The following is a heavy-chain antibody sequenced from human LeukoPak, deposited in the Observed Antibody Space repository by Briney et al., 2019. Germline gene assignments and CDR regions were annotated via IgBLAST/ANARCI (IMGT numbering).Heavy chain of an antibody. J-gene: IGHJ4*02. CDR1: GYTFTSYY. Sequence: GASVKVSCKASGYTFTSYYMHWVRQAPGQGLEWMGIINPSGGSTSYAQKFQGRVTMTRDTSTSTVYMELSSLRSEDTAVYYCARDLPHLTGIVARYLDYWGQGTLVTVSS. D-gene: IGHD2-15*01. V-gene: IGHV1-46*01. CDR2: INPSGGST. CDR3: ARDLPHLTGIVARYLDY.